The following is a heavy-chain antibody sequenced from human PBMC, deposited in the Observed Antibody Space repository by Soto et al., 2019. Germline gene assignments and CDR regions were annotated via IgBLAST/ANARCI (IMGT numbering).Heavy chain of an antibody. CDR3: AKGRPDIVVVPAAHQGYFDY. Sequence: GGSLRLSCAASGFTFSSYAMSWVRQAPGKGLEWVSAISGSGGSTYYADSVKGRFTISRDNSKNTLYLQMNSLRAEDTAVYYCAKGRPDIVVVPAAHQGYFDYWGQGTLVTVSS. CDR2: ISGSGGST. D-gene: IGHD2-2*01. CDR1: GFTFSSYA. J-gene: IGHJ4*02. V-gene: IGHV3-23*01.